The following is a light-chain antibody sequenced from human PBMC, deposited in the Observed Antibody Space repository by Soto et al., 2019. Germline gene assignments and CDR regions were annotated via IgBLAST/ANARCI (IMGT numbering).Light chain of an antibody. J-gene: IGKJ1*01. Sequence: DIQMTQSPSSLSASIGDRVTITCRASHTISSNLNWYQQKPGKAPQLLIYAASSVPSGVPPRFSGGGSGTEFTLTVSSLQSEDFATYYCLQTYSVPWTFGHGAKVEIK. CDR2: AAS. CDR1: HTISSN. CDR3: LQTYSVPWT. V-gene: IGKV1-39*01.